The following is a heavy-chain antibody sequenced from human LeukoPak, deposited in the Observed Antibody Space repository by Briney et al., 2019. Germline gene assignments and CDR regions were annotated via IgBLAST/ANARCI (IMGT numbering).Heavy chain of an antibody. J-gene: IGHJ5*02. Sequence: SETLSLTCAAYGGSFSGYYWSWTRQPPGKGLEWIGEINHSGSTNYNPSLKSRVTISVDTSKNQFSLKLSSVTAADTAVYYCARGRRRITMVRGVPNWFDPWGQGTLVTVSS. V-gene: IGHV4-34*01. D-gene: IGHD3-10*01. CDR3: ARGRRRITMVRGVPNWFDP. CDR1: GGSFSGYY. CDR2: INHSGST.